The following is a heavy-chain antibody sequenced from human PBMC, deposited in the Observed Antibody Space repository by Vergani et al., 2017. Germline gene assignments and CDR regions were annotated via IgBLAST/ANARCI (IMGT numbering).Heavy chain of an antibody. Sequence: QVQLQESGPGLVKPSQTLSLTCTVSGGSISSGGYYWSWIRQHPGKGLEWIGYIYYSGSTYYNPSLKSRVTISVDTSKNQFSLKLSSVTAAVTAVYYCARARGYYGDYPPYAFDIWGQGTMVTVSS. D-gene: IGHD4-17*01. J-gene: IGHJ3*02. CDR2: IYYSGST. CDR3: ARARGYYGDYPPYAFDI. V-gene: IGHV4-31*03. CDR1: GGSISSGGYY.